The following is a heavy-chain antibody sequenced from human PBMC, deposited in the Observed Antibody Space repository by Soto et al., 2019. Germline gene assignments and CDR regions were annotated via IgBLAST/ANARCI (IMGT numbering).Heavy chain of an antibody. CDR2: INHSGST. Sequence: ASETLSLTCAVYGGSFSGYYWSWIRQPPGKGLEWIGEINHSGSTNYNPSLKSRVTISVDTSKNQFSLKLSSVTAADTVFYYCARGTIFGLVIDFDYGGQGTLVTVSS. CDR3: ARGTIFGLVIDFDY. CDR1: GGSFSGYY. D-gene: IGHD3-3*01. J-gene: IGHJ4*02. V-gene: IGHV4-34*01.